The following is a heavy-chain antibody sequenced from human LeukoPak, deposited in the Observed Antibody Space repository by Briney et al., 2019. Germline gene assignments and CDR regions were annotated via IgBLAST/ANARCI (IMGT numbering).Heavy chain of an antibody. CDR1: GYTFTSYY. CDR3: ARDRMIVRAFDP. J-gene: IGHJ5*02. D-gene: IGHD3-22*01. CDR2: INPSGGST. V-gene: IGHV1-46*01. Sequence: ASVKVSCKASGYTFTSYYMHWVRQAPGQGLEWMGIINPSGGSTSYAQKFQGRVTMTRDMSTSTVYMELSSLRSEDTAVYYCARDRMIVRAFDPWGQGTLVTVSS.